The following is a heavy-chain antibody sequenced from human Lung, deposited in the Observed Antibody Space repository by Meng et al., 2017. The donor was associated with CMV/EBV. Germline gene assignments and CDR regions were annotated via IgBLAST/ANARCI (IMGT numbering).Heavy chain of an antibody. V-gene: IGHV3-53*01. CDR3: ARPLAIRPMLGYYYGLYV. J-gene: IGHJ6*02. Sequence: ESLKISXAASGFTVTDNYMIWVRQAPGKGLEWVSVIYSADRAYYADSVRGRFTISRDISKNTVYLQMLNLRAEDAAMYYCARPLAIRPMLGYYYGLYVWGRGXAATFSS. CDR2: IYSADRA. CDR1: GFTVTDNY. D-gene: IGHD6-6*01.